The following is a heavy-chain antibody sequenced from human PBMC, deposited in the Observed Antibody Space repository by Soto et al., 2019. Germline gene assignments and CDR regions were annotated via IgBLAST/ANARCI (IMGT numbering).Heavy chain of an antibody. V-gene: IGHV4-34*01. CDR1: GGSFSGCY. J-gene: IGHJ6*02. Sequence: SETLSLTCAVYGGSFSGCYWSWIRQPPGKGLEWIGEINHSGSTNYNPSLKSRVTISVDTSKNQFSLKLSSVTAADTAVYYCASEQWLVRSGMDVWGQGTTVTVSS. CDR3: ASEQWLVRSGMDV. CDR2: INHSGST. D-gene: IGHD6-19*01.